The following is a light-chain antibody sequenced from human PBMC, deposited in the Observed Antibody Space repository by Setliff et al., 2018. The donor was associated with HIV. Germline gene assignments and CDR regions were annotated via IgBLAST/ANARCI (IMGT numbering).Light chain of an antibody. Sequence: QSALTQPASVSGSPGQSFTISCTGTSNDVGRYELVSWYQQHPARAPKLIIYQATRRPSGVSNRFSGSKSRNVASLTISGLQAEDEADYYCCSNTGSNTFVLGSGTKVTV. CDR3: CSNTGSNTFV. CDR1: SNDVGRYEL. CDR2: QAT. V-gene: IGLV2-23*02. J-gene: IGLJ1*01.